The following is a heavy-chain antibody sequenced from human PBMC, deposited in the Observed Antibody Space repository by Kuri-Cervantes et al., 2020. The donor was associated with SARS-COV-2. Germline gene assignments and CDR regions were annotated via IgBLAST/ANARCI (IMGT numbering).Heavy chain of an antibody. CDR1: VYIFRSCW. D-gene: IGHD7-27*01. J-gene: IGHJ6*03. V-gene: IGHV3-21*01. Sequence: LTCAASVYIFRSCWRSCVSRAPGKGLEWGSYISSSSSYIYYADSVKGRYTIARDNAKNSLYLQMNSLRAEDTAVYYCARDWHNWGSSYYHYYDMDVWGKGTTVTVSS. CDR3: ARDWHNWGSSYYHYYDMDV. CDR2: ISSSSSYI.